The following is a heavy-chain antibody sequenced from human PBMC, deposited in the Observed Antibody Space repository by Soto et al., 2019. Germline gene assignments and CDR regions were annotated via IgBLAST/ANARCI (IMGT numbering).Heavy chain of an antibody. V-gene: IGHV1-69*13. CDR3: ARDRTKLLWFGESSMWGMDV. Sequence: SVKVSCKASGGTFSSYAISWVRQAPGQGLEWMGGIIPIFGTANYAQKFQGRVTITADESTSTAYMELSSLRSEDTAVYYCARDRTKLLWFGESSMWGMDVWAQGTTVTVSS. J-gene: IGHJ6*02. CDR1: GGTFSSYA. D-gene: IGHD3-10*01. CDR2: IIPIFGTA.